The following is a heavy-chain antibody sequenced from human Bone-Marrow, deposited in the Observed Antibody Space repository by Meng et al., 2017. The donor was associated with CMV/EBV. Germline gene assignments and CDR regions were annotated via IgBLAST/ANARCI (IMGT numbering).Heavy chain of an antibody. V-gene: IGHV3-7*01. CDR3: ARDRSSSSSSPYYYYGMDV. D-gene: IGHD6-6*01. CDR1: GFTFSNYW. Sequence: GESLKISCAVSGFTFSNYWMSWVRQAPGKGLEWVANIKQDGSEKYYVDSVKGRFTISRDNAKNSLFLQMNSLRAEDTAVYYCARDRSSSSSSPYYYYGMDVWGQGTTVTVSS. CDR2: IKQDGSEK. J-gene: IGHJ6*02.